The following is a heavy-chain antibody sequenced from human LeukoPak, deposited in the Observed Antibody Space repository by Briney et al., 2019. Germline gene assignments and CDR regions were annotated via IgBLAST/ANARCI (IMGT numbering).Heavy chain of an antibody. D-gene: IGHD2-21*02. CDR2: INRDGSST. Sequence: PGGSLRLSCAASGFMFTNYWMHWVRQAPGKGLVWVSRINRDGSSTNYTDSVKGRFTISRDNAKNTVDLQMNSLRAEDTAVYYCVRSYCGGDCAIFDHWGQGALVTVSS. J-gene: IGHJ4*02. V-gene: IGHV3-74*01. CDR1: GFMFTNYW. CDR3: VRSYCGGDCAIFDH.